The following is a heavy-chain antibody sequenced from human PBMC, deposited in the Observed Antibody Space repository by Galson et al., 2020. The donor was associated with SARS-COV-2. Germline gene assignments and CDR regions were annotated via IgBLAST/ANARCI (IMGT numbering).Heavy chain of an antibody. D-gene: IGHD3-22*01. CDR3: ARTRSYYYDSSGYYYVAGGFDY. Sequence: SGPTLVQPTQTHTLTCTFSGFSLSTSGMCVSWIRQPPGNALEWLALIDWDDDKYYSTSLKTRLTISKDTTKNQVVLTMTNMDPVDTATYYCARTRSYYYDSSGYYYVAGGFDYWGQGTLVTVSS. J-gene: IGHJ4*02. CDR2: IDWDDDK. V-gene: IGHV2-70*01. CDR1: GFSLSTSGMC.